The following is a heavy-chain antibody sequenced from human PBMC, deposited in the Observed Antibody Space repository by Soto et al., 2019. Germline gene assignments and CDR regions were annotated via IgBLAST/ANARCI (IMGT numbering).Heavy chain of an antibody. CDR1: GYSFTNYD. CDR2: MNPNSGNT. CDR3: AINEFVRGVIEY. J-gene: IGHJ4*02. Sequence: QVQLVQSGAEVKKPGASVKVSCKASGYSFTNYDFNWVRQATGQGLEWMGWMNPNSGNTGYAQKFQGRVTMTRDTSIGTAYMELNSLTTEDTAVYYCAINEFVRGVIEYWGQGTLVTVSS. V-gene: IGHV1-8*01. D-gene: IGHD3-10*02.